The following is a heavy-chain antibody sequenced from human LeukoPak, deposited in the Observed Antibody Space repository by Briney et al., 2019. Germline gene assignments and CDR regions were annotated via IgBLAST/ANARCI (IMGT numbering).Heavy chain of an antibody. V-gene: IGHV3-74*01. CDR3: ARAHGDWYFDL. Sequence: GGSLRLSCAASGFTFSSYWVHWVRQAPGKGLVWVSRINSDGSSTSYADSVKGRFTISRDNAKNTLYLQMNSLRVEDAAVYYCARAHGDWYFDLWGRGTLVTVSS. CDR2: INSDGSST. D-gene: IGHD2-21*01. CDR1: GFTFSSYW. J-gene: IGHJ2*01.